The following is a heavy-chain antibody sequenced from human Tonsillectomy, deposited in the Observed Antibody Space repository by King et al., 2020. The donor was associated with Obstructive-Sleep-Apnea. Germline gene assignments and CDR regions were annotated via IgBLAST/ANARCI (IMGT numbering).Heavy chain of an antibody. CDR2: ISYDGSNK. V-gene: IGHV3-30*18. Sequence: VQLVESGGGVVQPGRSLRLSCAASGFSFSSYGMHWVRQAPGKGLEWVAGISYDGSNKYYADSVKGRFTISRDNSKNTLYLQMNSLRADDTAVYYCAKDLLNNYGGNLDYWGQGTLVTVSS. CDR1: GFSFSSYG. D-gene: IGHD4-23*01. J-gene: IGHJ4*02. CDR3: AKDLLNNYGGNLDY.